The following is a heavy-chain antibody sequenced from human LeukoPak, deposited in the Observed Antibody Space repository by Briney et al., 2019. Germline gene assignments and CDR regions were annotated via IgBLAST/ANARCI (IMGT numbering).Heavy chain of an antibody. Sequence: GGSLRLSCAASGFTFDDYGMSWVRQAPGKGLEWVSGINWNGGSTGYADSVKGRFTISRDNAKNSLYLQMNSLSAEDTALYYCARDLSDHPIAAAGIYDYWGQGTLVTVSS. CDR2: INWNGGST. CDR1: GFTFDDYG. J-gene: IGHJ4*02. D-gene: IGHD6-13*01. CDR3: ARDLSDHPIAAAGIYDY. V-gene: IGHV3-20*04.